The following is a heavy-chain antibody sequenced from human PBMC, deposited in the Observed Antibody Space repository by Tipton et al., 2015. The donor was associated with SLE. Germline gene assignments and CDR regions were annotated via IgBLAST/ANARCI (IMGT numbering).Heavy chain of an antibody. Sequence: TLSLTCAVYGGSFSDYYWSWIRQPPGKGLEWIGESKHSGSTNYNASLKSRVTISLGTSKKQLSLKLTSVTAADTAVYFCARRSGSLLDYWGQGTLVTVSS. V-gene: IGHV4-34*01. CDR1: GGSFSDYY. CDR3: ARRSGSLLDY. CDR2: SKHSGST. J-gene: IGHJ4*02. D-gene: IGHD1-26*01.